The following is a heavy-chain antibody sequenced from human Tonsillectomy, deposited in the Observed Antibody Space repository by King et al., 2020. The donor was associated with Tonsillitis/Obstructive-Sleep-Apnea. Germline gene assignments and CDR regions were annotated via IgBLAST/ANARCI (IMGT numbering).Heavy chain of an antibody. V-gene: IGHV2-5*02. CDR3: ALSSFLRGPNRYYFDY. D-gene: IGHD2/OR15-2a*01. CDR1: GFSLSTSGGG. J-gene: IGHJ4*02. CDR2: IYWDDDK. Sequence: ITLKESGPTLVKPTQTLTLTCTFSGFSLSTSGGGVGWIRQPPGKALEWLALIYWDDDKRDSPSLKSRLTITKDTSKNQVVLTMTNMDPVDTATYYCALSSFLRGPNRYYFDYWGQGTLVTVSS.